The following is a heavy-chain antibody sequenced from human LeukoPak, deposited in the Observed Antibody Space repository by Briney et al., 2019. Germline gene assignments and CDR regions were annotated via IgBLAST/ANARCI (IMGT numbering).Heavy chain of an antibody. CDR2: ISGSGGST. V-gene: IGHV3-23*01. D-gene: IGHD1-1*01. CDR1: GFPFRRYA. Sequence: GSLRLFCAASGFPFRRYAMGWVRPASGKGLEWVSAISGSGGSTYYADSVKGRFTISRDNSKNTLYLQMNSLRAEDTAVYYCAKDGNGLDYWGQGTLVTVSS. CDR3: AKDGNGLDY. J-gene: IGHJ4*02.